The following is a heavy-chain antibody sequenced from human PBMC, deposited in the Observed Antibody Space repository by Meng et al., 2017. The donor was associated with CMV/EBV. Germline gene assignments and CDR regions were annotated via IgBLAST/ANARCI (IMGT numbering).Heavy chain of an antibody. Sequence: GESLKISCAASGFTFSSYAMHWVRQAPGKGLEWVAVISYDGSNKYYADSVKGRFTISRDNSKNTLYLQMNSLRAEDTAVYYCVRDSIVVVPAASSPYYYYGMDVWGQGTTVTVSS. J-gene: IGHJ6*02. CDR1: GFTFSSYA. CDR3: VRDSIVVVPAASSPYYYYGMDV. CDR2: ISYDGSNK. V-gene: IGHV3-30*04. D-gene: IGHD2-2*01.